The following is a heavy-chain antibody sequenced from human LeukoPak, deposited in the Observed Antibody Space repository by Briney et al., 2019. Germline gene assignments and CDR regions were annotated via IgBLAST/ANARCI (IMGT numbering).Heavy chain of an antibody. V-gene: IGHV1-69*06. CDR3: ARAARLWFGDYYYYYYMDV. D-gene: IGHD3-10*01. CDR1: GGTFSSYA. CDR2: IIPIFGTA. Sequence: SVKVSCKASGGTFSSYAISWVRQAPGQGLEWMGGIIPIFGTANYAQKFQGRVTITADKSTSTAYMELSSLRSEDTAVYYCARAARLWFGDYYYYYYMDVWGKGTTVTVSS. J-gene: IGHJ6*03.